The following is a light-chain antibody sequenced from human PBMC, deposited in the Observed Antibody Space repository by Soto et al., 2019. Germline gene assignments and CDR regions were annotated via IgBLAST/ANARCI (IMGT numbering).Light chain of an antibody. CDR2: GND. J-gene: IGLJ2*01. Sequence: QSVLTQPPSASGTPGQRVTISCSGTCTNIGRNPVYWYQQLPGTAPKLLIYGNDQRPSGVPDRFSGSKSGASASLAISGLRSDDEADYYCAAWDDSLSGVVFGGGTKLIVL. CDR1: CTNIGRNP. CDR3: AAWDDSLSGVV. V-gene: IGLV1-47*02.